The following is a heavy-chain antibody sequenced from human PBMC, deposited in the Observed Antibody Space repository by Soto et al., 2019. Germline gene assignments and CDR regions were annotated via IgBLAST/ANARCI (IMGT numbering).Heavy chain of an antibody. Sequence: SQTLSLTCAISGDSVSSNSAAWNWIRQSPSRGLEWLGRTYYRSKWYNDYAVSVKSRITINPDTSKNQFSLQLNSVTPEDTAVYYCARGSFRIAARRGKFDYWGQGTLVTVSS. CDR3: ARGSFRIAARRGKFDY. V-gene: IGHV6-1*01. CDR2: TYYRSKWYN. D-gene: IGHD6-6*01. J-gene: IGHJ4*02. CDR1: GDSVSSNSAA.